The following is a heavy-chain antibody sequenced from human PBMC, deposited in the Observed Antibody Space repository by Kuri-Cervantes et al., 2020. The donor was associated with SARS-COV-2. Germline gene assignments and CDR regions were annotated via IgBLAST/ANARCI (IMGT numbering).Heavy chain of an antibody. J-gene: IGHJ4*02. CDR1: GFTFNNYA. D-gene: IGHD3/OR15-3a*01. V-gene: IGHV3-30-3*01. Sequence: GGSLRLSCAASGFTFNNYAMHWVRQTPGEGLEWVAITSYDETSKYYADSVKGRFTISRDNSKNTLYLQMNNLRGDDTAVYFCARDKSYGFWREPFDYWGQGTPVTVSS. CDR2: TSYDETSK. CDR3: ARDKSYGFWREPFDY.